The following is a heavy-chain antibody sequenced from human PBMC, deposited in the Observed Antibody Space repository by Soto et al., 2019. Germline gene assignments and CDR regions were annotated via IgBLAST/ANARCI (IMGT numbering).Heavy chain of an antibody. D-gene: IGHD3-10*01. CDR2: ISSSSSYI. Sequence: EVQLVESGGGLVKPGGSLRLSCAASGFTFSSYNMNWVRQAPGKGLEWVSSISSSSSYIYYADSVKGRFTISRDNAKNSLYLQMNSLRVEDTAVYYCARVGVGGSGSYYAFDYWGQGTLVTVSS. CDR1: GFTFSSYN. CDR3: ARVGVGGSGSYYAFDY. V-gene: IGHV3-21*01. J-gene: IGHJ4*02.